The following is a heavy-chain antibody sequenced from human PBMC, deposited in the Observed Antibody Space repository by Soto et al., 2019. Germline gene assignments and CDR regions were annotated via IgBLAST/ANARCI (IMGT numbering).Heavy chain of an antibody. CDR3: ARDLGYSSGWT. V-gene: IGHV1-3*01. Sequence: GASVKVSCKASGYTFTSYAMQWVRQAPGQRPEWMGWINAGNGNTKYSQKFQGRVTITRDTSASTAYMELSSLRSEDTAVYYCARDLGYSSGWTWGQGTLVTVSS. J-gene: IGHJ5*02. CDR1: GYTFTSYA. D-gene: IGHD6-19*01. CDR2: INAGNGNT.